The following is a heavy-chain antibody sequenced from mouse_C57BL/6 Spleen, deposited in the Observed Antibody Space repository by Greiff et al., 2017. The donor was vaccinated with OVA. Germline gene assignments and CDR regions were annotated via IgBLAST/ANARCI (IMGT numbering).Heavy chain of an antibody. CDR3: ARVDWAGGY. V-gene: IGHV3-6*01. CDR1: GYSITSGYY. D-gene: IGHD3-3*01. Sequence: EVQLQQSGPGLVKPSQSLSLTCSVTGYSITSGYYWNWIRQFPGNKLEWMGYISYDGSNNYNPSLKNRISITRDTSKNQFFLKLNSVTTEDTATYYCARVDWAGGYWGQGTTLTVSS. J-gene: IGHJ2*01. CDR2: ISYDGSN.